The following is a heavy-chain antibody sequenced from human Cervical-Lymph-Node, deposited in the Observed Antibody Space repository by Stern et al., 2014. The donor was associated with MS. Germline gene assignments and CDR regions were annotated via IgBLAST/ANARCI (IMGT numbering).Heavy chain of an antibody. CDR2: INSSGNT. J-gene: IGHJ4*02. D-gene: IGHD3-10*01. CDR3: ARFPVRGVTY. V-gene: IGHV4-34*01. Sequence: QVQLQQWGARLLKPSETLSLTCTVYGASFSGYYYSWIRQSPGKGLEWIGEINSSGNTKYNPSLKRRVTLSVATTKNQFSLKMNSVTAADTAVYYCARFPVRGVTYWGQGALVTVSS. CDR1: GASFSGYY.